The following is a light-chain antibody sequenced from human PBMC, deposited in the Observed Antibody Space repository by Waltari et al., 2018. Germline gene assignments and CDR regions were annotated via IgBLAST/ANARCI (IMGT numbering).Light chain of an antibody. V-gene: IGLV2-14*03. CDR1: TGDVGDHND. CDR2: DVF. CDR3: SSYSSNTTLVL. Sequence: QSALTQPASVSGSPGQSITISCTGTTGDVGDHNDVPWYRQYPGKSPQLLIYDVFNRPSGISDRFSGSKSGTTASLTISGLQTEDESDYYCSSYSSNTTLVLFGGGTKLTVL. J-gene: IGLJ2*01.